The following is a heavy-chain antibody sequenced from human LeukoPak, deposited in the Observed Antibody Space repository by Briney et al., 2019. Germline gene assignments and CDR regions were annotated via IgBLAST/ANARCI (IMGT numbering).Heavy chain of an antibody. J-gene: IGHJ4*02. CDR2: INGEGSDT. CDR1: GFTFNNYW. Sequence: PGGPLRLSCAASGFTFNNYWMHWVRQAPGEGLMWVSRINGEGSDTNYADSVRGRFTISRDNAKNTLYLQMNSLRAEDTAVYYCARDLWVGGQGTLVTVSS. D-gene: IGHD3-16*01. CDR3: ARDLWV. V-gene: IGHV3-74*01.